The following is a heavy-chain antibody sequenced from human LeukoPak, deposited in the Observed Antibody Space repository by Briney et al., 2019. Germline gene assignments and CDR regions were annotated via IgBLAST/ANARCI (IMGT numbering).Heavy chain of an antibody. CDR2: IYYSGST. CDR1: GGSISSSSYY. D-gene: IGHD5-18*01. J-gene: IGHJ4*02. CDR3: ASYSYGYKEFDY. Sequence: PSETLSLTCTVSGGSISSSSYYWGWIRQPPGKGLEWIGSIYYSGSTYYNPSLKSRVTISVDTSKNQFSLKLSSGTAADTAVYYCASYSYGYKEFDYWGQGTLVTVSS. V-gene: IGHV4-39*07.